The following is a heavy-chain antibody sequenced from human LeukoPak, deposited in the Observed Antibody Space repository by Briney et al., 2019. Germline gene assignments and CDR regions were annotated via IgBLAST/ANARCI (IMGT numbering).Heavy chain of an antibody. Sequence: SETLSLTCAVSGGSITNDNWWGWVRQPPGRGLEWIGETHHSGGINYNSSLKSRLTISVDKSKDQFSLTLSSVTAADTAVYYCARRPRRFYSRFDPWGQGTLVTVSS. CDR2: THHSGGI. D-gene: IGHD2/OR15-2a*01. CDR1: GGSITNDNW. V-gene: IGHV4-4*02. J-gene: IGHJ5*02. CDR3: ARRPRRFYSRFDP.